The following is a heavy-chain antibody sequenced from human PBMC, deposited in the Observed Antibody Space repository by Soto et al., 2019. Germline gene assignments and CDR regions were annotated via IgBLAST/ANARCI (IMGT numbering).Heavy chain of an antibody. Sequence: GESLKISCAASGFTFTDFKMIWVRQAPGKGLEWVSFISSGGSYIYYADSVKGRFTISRDNSKNSLYLQMNSLRAEDTAVYYCARGHDYWGQGTLVTVSS. CDR1: GFTFTDFK. CDR3: ARGHDY. V-gene: IGHV3-21*01. CDR2: ISSGGSYI. J-gene: IGHJ4*02.